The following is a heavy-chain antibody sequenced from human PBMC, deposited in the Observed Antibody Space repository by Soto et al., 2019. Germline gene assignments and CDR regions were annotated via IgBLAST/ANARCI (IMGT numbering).Heavy chain of an antibody. CDR2: IYYSGST. V-gene: IGHV4-39*01. CDR1: GGSLNSCCFF. D-gene: IGHD2-2*01. CDR3: ARVVVVPAKVWFDP. J-gene: IGHJ5*02. Sequence: QLQLQESGPGPVKPSETLSLPCTFSGGSLNSCCFFLGWVRQPPGEGLEWVGSIYYSGSTYYNPSLKSRVTISVDTSKNQFSLKLSSVTAVDTAVYYCARVVVVPAKVWFDPWGQGTLVTVSS.